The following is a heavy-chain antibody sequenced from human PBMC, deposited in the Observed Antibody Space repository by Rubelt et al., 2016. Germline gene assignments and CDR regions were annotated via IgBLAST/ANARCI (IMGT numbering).Heavy chain of an antibody. CDR2: IITFFGTA. CDR3: ARDGGSWSNDY. CDR1: GYTFTSYY. Sequence: QVQLVQSGAEVKKPGASVKVSCKASGYTFTSYYMHWVRQAPGQGLEWMGGIITFFGTANYAQRFQGRVTITADESTSTAYMELSSLRSEDTAVYYCARDGGSWSNDYWGQGTLVTVSS. J-gene: IGHJ4*02. D-gene: IGHD2-15*01. V-gene: IGHV1-69*01.